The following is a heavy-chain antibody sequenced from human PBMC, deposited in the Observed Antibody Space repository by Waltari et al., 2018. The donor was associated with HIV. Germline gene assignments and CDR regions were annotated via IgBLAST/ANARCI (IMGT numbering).Heavy chain of an antibody. CDR3: ATSRTFDY. J-gene: IGHJ4*02. CDR1: GFMFTSYW. CDR2: IKQEGSRK. Sequence: EVLLVESGGGLVQPGGSLRLSCTASGFMFTSYWMSWVRQAPGKGLEWVANIKQEGSRKYYVDSVKGRFTISRDNAKNSRYLQMNSLRAEDTAMYYCATSRTFDYWGQGTLVTVSS. D-gene: IGHD2-2*01. V-gene: IGHV3-7*01.